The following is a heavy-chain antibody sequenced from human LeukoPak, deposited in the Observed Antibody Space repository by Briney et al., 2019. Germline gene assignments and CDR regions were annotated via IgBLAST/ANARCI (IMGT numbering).Heavy chain of an antibody. CDR1: VYTFTSYA. D-gene: IGHD6-19*01. J-gene: IGHJ4*02. V-gene: IGHV1-3*01. CDR2: INAANGNT. Sequence: GASVEVSCKASVYTFTSYAIHWVRQAPGQRLEWMGLINAANGNTRYSQTFQDRVTITRDTSASTAYMELSSLRSEDTAVYYCARAYDSGCNYWGQGTLVTVSS. CDR3: ARAYDSGCNY.